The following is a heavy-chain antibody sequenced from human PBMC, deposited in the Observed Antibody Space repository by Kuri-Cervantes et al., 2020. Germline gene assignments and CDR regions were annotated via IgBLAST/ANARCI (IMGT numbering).Heavy chain of an antibody. CDR1: GFTFSSYN. V-gene: IGHV3-21*01. Sequence: GGSLRLSCAASGFTFSSYNVNWVRQTPGKGLEWVSSISSSGSYIYYADSVKGRFIISRDNAKNSLYLQMDRLRVDDTAVYYCATDPNRIDFWGQGSLVTVSS. D-gene: IGHD3/OR15-3a*01. CDR2: ISSSGSYI. CDR3: ATDPNRIDF. J-gene: IGHJ4*02.